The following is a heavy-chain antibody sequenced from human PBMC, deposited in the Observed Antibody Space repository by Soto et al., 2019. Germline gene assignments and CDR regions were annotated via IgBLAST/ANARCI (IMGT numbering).Heavy chain of an antibody. J-gene: IGHJ4*02. V-gene: IGHV3-13*01. Sequence: PGGSLRLSCAASGFTVSSKYMSWVRQAPGKGLEWVSTIGTAGHTYYPGSVKGRFTISRENAKNSLYLQMNSLRAEDTAVYYCARGRLISLYYFDYWGQGTLVTVSS. CDR1: GFTVSSKY. D-gene: IGHD2-15*01. CDR3: ARGRLISLYYFDY. CDR2: IGTAGHT.